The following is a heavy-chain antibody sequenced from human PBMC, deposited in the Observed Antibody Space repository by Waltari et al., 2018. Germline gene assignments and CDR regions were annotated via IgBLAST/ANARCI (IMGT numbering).Heavy chain of an antibody. D-gene: IGHD3-10*01. CDR1: GGSISSYY. CDR2: IYYSGST. Sequence: QVQLQESGPGLVKPSETLSLTCTVSGGSISSYYWSWIRQPPGKGLEWIGYIYYSGSTNYNPSLKSRVTISVDTSKNQFSLKLSSVTAADTAVYYCARVIMVRGVIPIAKGYYFDYWGQGTLVTVSS. J-gene: IGHJ4*02. V-gene: IGHV4-59*01. CDR3: ARVIMVRGVIPIAKGYYFDY.